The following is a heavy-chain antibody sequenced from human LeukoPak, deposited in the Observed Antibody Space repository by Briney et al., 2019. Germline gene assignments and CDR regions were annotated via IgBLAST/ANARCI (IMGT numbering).Heavy chain of an antibody. D-gene: IGHD4-17*01. CDR2: IDPSDSDT. CDR3: ARDGADTVTTLGGDYYYYYGMDV. V-gene: IGHV5-10-1*01. Sequence: GESLRISCKGSGYSFTSYWISWVRQMPGKGLEWMGNIDPSDSDTNYSPSFQGHVTISADKSISTASLQWSSLRSEDTAVYYCARDGADTVTTLGGDYYYYYGMDVWGQGTTVTVSS. CDR1: GYSFTSYW. J-gene: IGHJ6*02.